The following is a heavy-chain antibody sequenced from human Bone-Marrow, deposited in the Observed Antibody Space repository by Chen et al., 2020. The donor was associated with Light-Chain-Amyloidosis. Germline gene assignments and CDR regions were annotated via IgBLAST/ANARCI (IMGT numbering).Heavy chain of an antibody. CDR2: VGGTTATT. CDR1: GFTFRHYV. CDR3: AEQYLVGG. Sequence: EVRLLESGGGLVQPGGSLRLCCAVSGFTFRHYVRTWVRQAPGKGLQWISSVGGTTATTEYEESVKGRFTIARAKSNNKLYLKLTSLRAEDTAVYYCAEQYLVGGWGQGTLVTVSS. V-gene: IGHV3-23*01. D-gene: IGHD6-13*01. J-gene: IGHJ4*02.